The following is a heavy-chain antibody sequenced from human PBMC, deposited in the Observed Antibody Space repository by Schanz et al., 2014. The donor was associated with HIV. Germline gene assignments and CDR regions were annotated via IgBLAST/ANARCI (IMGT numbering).Heavy chain of an antibody. CDR3: ARKMSISNQWLRALYSNYGMDV. CDR2: MNPNSGNT. V-gene: IGHV1-8*01. Sequence: QVHLVQSGAEVKKPGASVKVSCKASGYTFTSYDINWVRQATGQGLEWMGWMNPNSGNTGFAQKFQGRVTMTRNTSINTAYMEVSGLKSEDTAVYYCARKMSISNQWLRALYSNYGMDVWGQGALVIVSS. J-gene: IGHJ6*02. D-gene: IGHD5-12*01. CDR1: GYTFTSYD.